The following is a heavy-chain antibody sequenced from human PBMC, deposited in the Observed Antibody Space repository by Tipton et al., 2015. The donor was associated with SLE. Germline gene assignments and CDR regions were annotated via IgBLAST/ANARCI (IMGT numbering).Heavy chain of an antibody. CDR1: GFTFKSYE. CDR2: ISTDSSNL. D-gene: IGHD6-13*01. V-gene: IGHV3-48*03. CDR3: AREGSSWGGKFDN. Sequence: SLRLSCVASGFTFKSYEMNWVRQAPGRDLEWISYISTDSSNLYYADSVKGRFTISKDNAKNSLYLQMNSLRAEDTAVYYCAREGSSWGGKFDNWGQGTLVTVSS. J-gene: IGHJ4*02.